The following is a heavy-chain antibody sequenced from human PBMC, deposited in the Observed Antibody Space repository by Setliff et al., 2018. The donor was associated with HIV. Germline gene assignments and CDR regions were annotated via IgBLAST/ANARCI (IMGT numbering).Heavy chain of an antibody. Sequence: SETLSLTCTVSGGSISSSSYYWGWIRQPPGKGLEWIGSIYYSGSTYYNPSLRSRVTISVDTSKNQFSLKLSSVTAADTAVYYCARRRYYDSSGKSYFDYWGQGTLVTVPS. CDR3: ARRRYYDSSGKSYFDY. V-gene: IGHV4-39*01. CDR1: GGSISSSSYY. J-gene: IGHJ4*02. D-gene: IGHD3-22*01. CDR2: IYYSGST.